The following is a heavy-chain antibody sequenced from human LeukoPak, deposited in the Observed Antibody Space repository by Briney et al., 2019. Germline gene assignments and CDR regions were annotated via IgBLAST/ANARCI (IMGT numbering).Heavy chain of an antibody. CDR2: IRYDAKNE. CDR1: GFIFSRNG. D-gene: IGHD3-16*01. J-gene: IGHJ4*02. CDR3: ARDLGDEGFDY. V-gene: IGHV3-30*02. Sequence: GGSLRLSCAASGFIFSRNGMHWVRQSPGKGLEWVAFIRYDAKNEYYADSVKGRFTISRDNAKNSLYLQMNSLRAEDTAVYYCARDLGDEGFDYWGQGTLVTVSS.